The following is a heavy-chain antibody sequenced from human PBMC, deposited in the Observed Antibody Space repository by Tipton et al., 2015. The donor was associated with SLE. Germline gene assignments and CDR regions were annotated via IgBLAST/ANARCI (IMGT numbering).Heavy chain of an antibody. CDR1: GYTFTNYG. V-gene: IGHV1-18*01. CDR3: AREGQDYYYMDV. J-gene: IGHJ6*03. Sequence: QSGAEVKKPGASVKVSCKAYGYTFTNYGVSWVRQAPGQGLEWLGWISADNGNTHYSQKLQGRLTMTTETSTYTAYMELRSLRSDYTAVYFCAREGQDYYYMDVWRKGTTVIVSS. CDR2: ISADNGNT.